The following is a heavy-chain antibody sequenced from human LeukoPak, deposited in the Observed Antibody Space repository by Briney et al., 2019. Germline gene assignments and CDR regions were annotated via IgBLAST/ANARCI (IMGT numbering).Heavy chain of an antibody. D-gene: IGHD2-21*01. Sequence: PGGSLRLSCAASGFTFSSYSMNWVRQAPGKGLEWVSSISSSSSYIYYADSVKGRFTISRDNAKNSLYLQMNSLRAEDTAVYYCARDDSAAAPFDYWGQGTLVTVSS. J-gene: IGHJ4*02. CDR1: GFTFSSYS. CDR3: ARDDSAAAPFDY. V-gene: IGHV3-21*01. CDR2: ISSSSSYI.